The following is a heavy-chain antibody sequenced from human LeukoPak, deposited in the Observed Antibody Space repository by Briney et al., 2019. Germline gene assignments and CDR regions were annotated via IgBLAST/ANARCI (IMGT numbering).Heavy chain of an antibody. CDR3: ARSPYSSSWYSAHEVYYFDY. CDR1: GGSISSSSYY. Sequence: SETLSLTCTVSGGSISSSSYYWGWIRQPPGKGLEWIGSIYYSGSTYYNPSLKSRVTISVDTSKNQFSLKLRSVTAAGTAVYYCARSPYSSSWYSAHEVYYFDYWGQGTLVTVSS. CDR2: IYYSGST. D-gene: IGHD6-13*01. J-gene: IGHJ4*02. V-gene: IGHV4-39*01.